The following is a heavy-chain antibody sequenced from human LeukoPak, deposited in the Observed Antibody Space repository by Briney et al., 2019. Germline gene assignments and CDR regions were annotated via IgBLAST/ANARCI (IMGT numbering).Heavy chain of an antibody. CDR3: AKAGYSGYDYFDY. V-gene: IGHV3-23*01. D-gene: IGHD5-12*01. CDR1: GFTFSSYE. Sequence: GGSLRLSCAASGFTFSSYEMSWVRQAPGKGLEWVSAISGSGGSTYYADSVKGRFTISRDNSKNTLYLQMNSLRAEDTAVYYCAKAGYSGYDYFDYWGQGTLVTVSS. J-gene: IGHJ4*02. CDR2: ISGSGGST.